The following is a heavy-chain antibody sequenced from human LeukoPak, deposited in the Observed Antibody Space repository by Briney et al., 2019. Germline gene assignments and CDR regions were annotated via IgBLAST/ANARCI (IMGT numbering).Heavy chain of an antibody. V-gene: IGHV1-18*01. J-gene: IGHJ4*02. CDR3: ALIVAGPLSAAGAGLDY. CDR2: ISAYNGNT. D-gene: IGHD1-14*01. Sequence: GASVKVSCKASGYTFTSYGISWVRQAPGQGLERMGWISAYNGNTNYAQKLQGRVTMTTDTSTSTAYMELRSLRSDDTAVYYCALIVAGPLSAAGAGLDYWGQGTLVTVSS. CDR1: GYTFTSYG.